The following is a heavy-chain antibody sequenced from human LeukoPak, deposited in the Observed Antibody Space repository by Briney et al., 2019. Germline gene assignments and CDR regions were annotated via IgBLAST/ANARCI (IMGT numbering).Heavy chain of an antibody. D-gene: IGHD5-12*01. J-gene: IGHJ4*02. CDR1: GFTFSSYW. CDR3: ARDQGGYDYPPDY. V-gene: IGHV3-7*04. Sequence: PGGSLRLSCAASGFTFSSYWMTWVRRAPGKGLEWVANIKQDGSEKYYVDSVKGRFTISRDNAKNSLYLQMNSLRAEDTAVYYCARDQGGYDYPPDYWGQGTLVTVSS. CDR2: IKQDGSEK.